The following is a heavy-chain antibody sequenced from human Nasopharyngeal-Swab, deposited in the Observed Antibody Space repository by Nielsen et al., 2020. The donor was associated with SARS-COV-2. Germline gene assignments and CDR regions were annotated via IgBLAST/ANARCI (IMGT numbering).Heavy chain of an antibody. CDR2: ISHDGSNE. CDR3: ANDGDYIWGTYRHYFDN. J-gene: IGHJ4*02. Sequence: GSLKISCAGSGVIFNTYGIHWVRQAPGMGLEWVAVISHDGSNEDYADSVKGRFTISRDNSKKAVYLQMSSLRVEDTAVYYCANDGDYIWGTYRHYFDNWGQGTLVTVSS. CDR1: GVIFNTYG. V-gene: IGHV3-30*18. D-gene: IGHD3-16*02.